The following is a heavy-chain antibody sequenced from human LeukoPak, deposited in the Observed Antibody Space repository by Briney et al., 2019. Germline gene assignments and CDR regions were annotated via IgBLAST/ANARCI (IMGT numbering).Heavy chain of an antibody. V-gene: IGHV3-66*01. CDR1: GFTFSSYA. J-gene: IGHJ4*02. CDR2: IYSGGST. D-gene: IGHD3-10*01. Sequence: GGSLRLSCAASGFTFSSYAMSWVRQAPGKGLEWVSVIYSGGSTYYADSVKGRFTISRDNSKNTLYLQMNSLRAEDTAVYYCATRENYYGSGSFDYWGQGTLVTVSS. CDR3: ATRENYYGSGSFDY.